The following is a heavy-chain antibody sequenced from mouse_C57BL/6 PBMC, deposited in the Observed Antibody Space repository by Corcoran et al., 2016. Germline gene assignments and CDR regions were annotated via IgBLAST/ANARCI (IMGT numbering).Heavy chain of an antibody. D-gene: IGHD1-1*01. J-gene: IGHJ3*01. Sequence: QIQSVQSGPELKKPGETVKISCKASGYTFTTYGMSWVKQAPGKGLKWMGWINTYSGVPTYADDFKGRFAFSLETSASTAYLQINNLKNEDTATYFCASGSSYVAWFAYWGQGTLVTVSA. CDR3: ASGSSYVAWFAY. V-gene: IGHV9-3*01. CDR1: GYTFTTYG. CDR2: INTYSGVP.